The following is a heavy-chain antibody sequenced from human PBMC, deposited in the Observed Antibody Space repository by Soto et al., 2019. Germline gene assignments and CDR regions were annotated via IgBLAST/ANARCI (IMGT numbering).Heavy chain of an antibody. CDR3: ARRHSGGFFRSFDS. Sequence: AAVQVSCKASGGSLSTNPISWARQAPGQGLEWMGGTGSGTGPGNHAQKFQGRLTVTADKSTSTVYMELTNLSSEDTAVYYCARRHSGGFFRSFDSWGQGTLGPVSS. CDR2: TGSGTGPG. CDR1: GGSLSTNP. D-gene: IGHD2-15*01. J-gene: IGHJ4*02. V-gene: IGHV1-69*06.